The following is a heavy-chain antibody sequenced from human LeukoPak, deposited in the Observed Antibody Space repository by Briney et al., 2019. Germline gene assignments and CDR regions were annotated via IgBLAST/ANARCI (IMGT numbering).Heavy chain of an antibody. D-gene: IGHD4-11*01. CDR1: GGSFSGYY. J-gene: IGHJ4*02. V-gene: IGHV4-34*01. Sequence: PSETLSLTCAVYGGSFSGYYWSWFRQPPGKGLEWIGEINHSGSSNYNPSLKSRVATSVDTSKNQFSLKLSSVTAADTAVYYCGRGGPNSNYFDSWGQGTLVTVSS. CDR3: GRGGPNSNYFDS. CDR2: INHSGSS.